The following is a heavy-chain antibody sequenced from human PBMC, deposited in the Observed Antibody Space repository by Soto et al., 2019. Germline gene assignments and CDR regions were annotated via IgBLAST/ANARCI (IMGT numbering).Heavy chain of an antibody. CDR1: GFTFSNAW. J-gene: IGHJ4*02. CDR3: TTGLGGLYYDFWSGISSDY. V-gene: IGHV3-15*01. D-gene: IGHD3-3*01. Sequence: GESLKISCAASGFTFSNAWMSWVRQAPGKGLEWVGRIKSKTDGGTTDYAAPVKGRLTISRDDSKNTLYLQMNSLKTEDTAVYYCTTGLGGLYYDFWSGISSDYWGQGTLVTVSS. CDR2: IKSKTDGGTT.